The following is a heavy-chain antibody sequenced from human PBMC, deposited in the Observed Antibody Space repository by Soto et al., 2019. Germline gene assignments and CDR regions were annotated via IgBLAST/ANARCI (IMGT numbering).Heavy chain of an antibody. CDR1: GDSVSSNSAA. CDR3: AGVVTRGKYYYYGMDV. J-gene: IGHJ6*02. V-gene: IGHV6-1*01. D-gene: IGHD2-2*01. Sequence: PSQTLSLTCAISGDSVSSNSAAWNWIRQSPSRGLEWLGRTYYRSKWYNDYAVSVKSRITINPDTSKNQSSLQLNSVTPEDTAVYYCAGVVTRGKYYYYGMDVWGQGTTVTVSS. CDR2: TYYRSKWYN.